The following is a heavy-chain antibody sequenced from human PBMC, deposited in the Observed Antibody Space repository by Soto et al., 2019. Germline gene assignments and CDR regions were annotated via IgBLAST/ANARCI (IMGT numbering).Heavy chain of an antibody. CDR1: GGSISRSSYS. D-gene: IGHD2-15*01. CDR2: LYYSGNT. V-gene: IGHV4-39*01. J-gene: IGHJ5*02. Sequence: SGTLSLTCTDSGGSISRSSYSWAWIRQPPGKGLEWIGTLYYSGNTYYNPSLKSRVTISVDTSKNQFSLKLSSVTAADTAVYYCPTRQGGSYNWFDPWGQGTRVTASS. CDR3: PTRQGGSYNWFDP.